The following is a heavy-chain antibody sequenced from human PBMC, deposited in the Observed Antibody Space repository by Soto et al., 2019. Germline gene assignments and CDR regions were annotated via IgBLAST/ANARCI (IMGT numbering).Heavy chain of an antibody. J-gene: IGHJ5*02. D-gene: IGHD1-26*01. CDR1: GYTFTNYD. CDR3: ARMATSGTLNWFDP. CDR2: MNPNSANT. Sequence: ASVKVSCKASGYTFTNYDISWVRQATGQGLEWMGWMNPNSANTGYAQKFQGRVSMTRDTSINTAYMELSSLRSEDTAIYYCARMATSGTLNWFDPWGQGTLVTVSS. V-gene: IGHV1-8*01.